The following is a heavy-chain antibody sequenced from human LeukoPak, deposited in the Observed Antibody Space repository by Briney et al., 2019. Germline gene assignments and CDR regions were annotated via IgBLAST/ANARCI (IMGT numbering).Heavy chain of an antibody. Sequence: ASVKVSCKASGYTFTSYYMHWVRQAPGQGLEWMGIINPSGGSLSYAQKFQGRVTMTRDMSTSTVYMELSSLRSEDTAVYYCARDRVHVGYYGSGSIDYWGQGTLVTVSS. CDR1: GYTFTSYY. CDR3: ARDRVHVGYYGSGSIDY. CDR2: INPSGGSL. V-gene: IGHV1-46*01. J-gene: IGHJ4*02. D-gene: IGHD3-10*01.